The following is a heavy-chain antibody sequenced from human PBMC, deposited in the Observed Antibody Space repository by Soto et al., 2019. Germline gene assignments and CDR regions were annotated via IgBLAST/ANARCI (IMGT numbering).Heavy chain of an antibody. CDR3: ARDRLMATAGTARHYFGLDV. Sequence: SETLSLTCTVSGGSIRSGGYYWSWVRQSPRRGLEWIGNIYYSGSTYYNPSLKSRLTISEDTSKNQFSLNLSSVTAADTAVYYCARDRLMATAGTARHYFGLDVWGQGTTVTVSS. V-gene: IGHV4-31*03. J-gene: IGHJ6*02. CDR2: IYYSGST. D-gene: IGHD5-18*01. CDR1: GGSIRSGGYY.